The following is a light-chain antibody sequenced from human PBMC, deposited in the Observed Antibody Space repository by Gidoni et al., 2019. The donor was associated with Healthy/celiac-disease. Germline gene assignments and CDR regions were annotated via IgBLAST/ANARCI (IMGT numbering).Light chain of an antibody. Sequence: DIQMTQSTSSLSASVGDRVTITCRASQSISSYLNWYQQKPGKAPKLLIYAASSLQSGVPSRFSGSGSGTDFTLPISSLQPEDFATYYCQQSYSTPRFTFGPGTKVDIK. J-gene: IGKJ3*01. V-gene: IGKV1-39*01. CDR2: AAS. CDR1: QSISSY. CDR3: QQSYSTPRFT.